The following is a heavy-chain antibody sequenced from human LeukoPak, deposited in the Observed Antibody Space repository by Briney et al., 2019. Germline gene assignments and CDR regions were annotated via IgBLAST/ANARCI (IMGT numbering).Heavy chain of an antibody. V-gene: IGHV3-11*06. CDR3: ARELSPVVKYYFEY. Sequence: PGGSLRLSCAASGFTFSDYYMSWIRQAPGKGLEWVSYISGSSSYTNYAESLKGRFTISRDNSKNTLYLQMNSLRAEDTALYYCARELSPVVKYYFEYWGQGTLVTVSP. J-gene: IGHJ4*02. CDR1: GFTFSDYY. CDR2: ISGSSSYT. D-gene: IGHD3-22*01.